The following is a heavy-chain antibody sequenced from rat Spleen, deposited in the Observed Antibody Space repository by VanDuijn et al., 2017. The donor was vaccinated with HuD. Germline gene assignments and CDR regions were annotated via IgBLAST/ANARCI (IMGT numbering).Heavy chain of an antibody. CDR1: GLTFSNYD. D-gene: IGHD1-11*01. CDR3: ATEDYGLTGFAYWGQGTLVTVSSAETTAPSVYLPPYSESYYCAGHGGLRNWFAY. J-gene: IGHJ3*01. Sequence: EVQLVESGGGLVQPGRSLKISCAASGLTFSNYDMAWVRQAPTKGLEWIASISTGGDNTYYRDSVKGRFTISRDNAKSTLYPQMDSLRSEDTATYYCATEDYGLTGFAYWGQGTLVTVSSAETTAPSVYLPPYSESYYCAGHGGLRNWFAYWGQGTLVTVSS. CDR2: ISTGGDNT. V-gene: IGHV5-25*01.